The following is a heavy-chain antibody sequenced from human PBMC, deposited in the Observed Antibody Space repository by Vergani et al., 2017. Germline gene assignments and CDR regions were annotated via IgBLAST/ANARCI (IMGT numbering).Heavy chain of an antibody. CDR1: GGTFSSYA. CDR3: AREVNRRSTSTPLSY. D-gene: IGHD2-2*01. CDR2: IIPIFGTA. Sequence: QVQLVQSGAEVKKPGSSVKVSCKASGGTFSSYAISWVRQAPGQGLEWMGGIIPIFGTANYAQKFQGRVTITADKSTSTAYMELSRLRSDDTAVYYCAREVNRRSTSTPLSYWGQGTLVTVSS. V-gene: IGHV1-69*06. J-gene: IGHJ4*02.